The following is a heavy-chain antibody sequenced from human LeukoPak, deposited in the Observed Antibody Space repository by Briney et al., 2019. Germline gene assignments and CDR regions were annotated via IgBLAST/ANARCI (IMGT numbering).Heavy chain of an antibody. Sequence: PSETLSLTCTVSGGSISSYYWSWIRQPPGKGLEWIAYIYYSGSTDYNPSLKSRVTISVDTSENQFSLKLSSVTAADTAVYYCARGRNWFDPWGQGTLVSVSS. CDR2: IYYSGST. CDR3: ARGRNWFDP. CDR1: GGSISSYY. J-gene: IGHJ5*02. V-gene: IGHV4-59*01.